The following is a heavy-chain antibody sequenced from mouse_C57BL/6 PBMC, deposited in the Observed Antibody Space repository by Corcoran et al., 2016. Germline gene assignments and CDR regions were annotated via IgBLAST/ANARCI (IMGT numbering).Heavy chain of an antibody. CDR1: GYTFTDYN. CDR2: INPNNGGT. CDR3: ARVVTTGFDY. D-gene: IGHD2-2*01. Sequence: EVQLQQSGPELVKPGASVKIPCKASGYTFTDYNMDWVKQSHGKSLEWIGDINPNNGGTIYNQKFKGKATLTVDKSSSTDYMELRSLTTEDTAVDYWARVVTTGFDYWGQGTTLTVSS. J-gene: IGHJ2*01. V-gene: IGHV1-18*01.